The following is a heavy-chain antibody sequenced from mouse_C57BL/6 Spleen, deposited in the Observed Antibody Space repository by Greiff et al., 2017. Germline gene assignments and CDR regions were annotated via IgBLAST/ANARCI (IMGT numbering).Heavy chain of an antibody. J-gene: IGHJ2*01. CDR1: GFTFSSYG. D-gene: IGHD3-1*01. Sequence: DVMLVESGGDLVKPGGSLKLSCAASGFTFSSYGMSWVRQTPDKRLEWVATISSGGSYTYYPDSVKGRFTISRDNAKNTLYLQMSSLKSEDTAMYYCARHEDGPFDYWGQGTTLTVSS. CDR2: ISSGGSYT. V-gene: IGHV5-6*02. CDR3: ARHEDGPFDY.